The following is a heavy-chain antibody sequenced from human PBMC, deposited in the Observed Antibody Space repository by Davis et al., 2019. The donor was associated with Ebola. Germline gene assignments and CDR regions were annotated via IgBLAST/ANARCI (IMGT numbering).Heavy chain of an antibody. CDR3: ARDRVVYDILRDGMDV. V-gene: IGHV1-2*06. J-gene: IGHJ6*04. Sequence: ASVKVSCKASGYTFTSYAMNWVRQASGQGLEWMGRINPNSGGTNYAQKFQGRVTMTRDTSISTAYIELSRLRSDDTAVYYCARDRVVYDILRDGMDVWGKGTTVTVSS. CDR2: INPNSGGT. D-gene: IGHD3-9*01. CDR1: GYTFTSYA.